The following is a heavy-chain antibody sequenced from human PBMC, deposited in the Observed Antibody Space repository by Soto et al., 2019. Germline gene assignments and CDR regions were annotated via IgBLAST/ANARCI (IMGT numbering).Heavy chain of an antibody. J-gene: IGHJ6*02. V-gene: IGHV3-33*01. D-gene: IGHD2-2*01. CDR1: GFTFSSYG. Sequence: QVQLVESGGGVVKPGRSLRLSCAASGFTFSSYGMHWVRQAPGKGLEWVAGIWHDGSNKYYADSVKGRFTISRDNAKNTLYLKMNSLRAEDTAVYYCERDIVVVPSRIYYYYYGMDVWGQGTTVTVAS. CDR2: IWHDGSNK. CDR3: ERDIVVVPSRIYYYYYGMDV.